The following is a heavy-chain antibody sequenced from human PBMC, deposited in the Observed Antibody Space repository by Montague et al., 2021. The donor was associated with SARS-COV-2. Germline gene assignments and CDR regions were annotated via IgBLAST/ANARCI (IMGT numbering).Heavy chain of an antibody. D-gene: IGHD3-16*02. CDR1: SGSISSFCYR. CDR2: IHYSGNS. J-gene: IGHJ5*02. V-gene: IGHV4-31*03. CDR3: VRGPRLGAFSLMVDP. Sequence: TLSLTCTVSSGSISSFCYRWIWLRPFTGLALVWIGYIHYSGNSMSSPSIRSRVTLDMDKTKCQLSLRLTSVTAAATAVYCCVRGPRLGAFSLMVDPWGQGTQVTVSS.